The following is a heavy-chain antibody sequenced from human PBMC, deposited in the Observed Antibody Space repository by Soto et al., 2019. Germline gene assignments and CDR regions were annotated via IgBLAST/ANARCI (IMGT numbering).Heavy chain of an antibody. CDR3: ARGSHYYDSSGYYPSPPPYYGMDV. D-gene: IGHD3-22*01. J-gene: IGHJ6*02. Sequence: GGSLRLSCAASGFTFSSYGMHWVRQAPGKGLEWVAVIWYDGSNKYYADSVKGRFTISRDNSKNTLYLQMNSLRAEDTAVYYCARGSHYYDSSGYYPSPPPYYGMDVWGQGTTVTVSS. CDR1: GFTFSSYG. V-gene: IGHV3-33*01. CDR2: IWYDGSNK.